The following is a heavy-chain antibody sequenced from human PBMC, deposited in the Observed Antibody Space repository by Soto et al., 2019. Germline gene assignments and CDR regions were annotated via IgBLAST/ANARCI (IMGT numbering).Heavy chain of an antibody. J-gene: IGHJ4*02. V-gene: IGHV3-33*01. CDR2: IWYDGNDK. CDR3: ARDRHSSSSGYFEY. D-gene: IGHD6-6*01. CDR1: GFTFSSYG. Sequence: GSMSLSCAASGFTFSSYGMHWVRQAPGKGLEWVAVIWYDGNDKYYADFVKGRFTISRDNAKNTVSLQMNSLRADDTAGYYCARDRHSSSSGYFEYWGQGTLVTVSS.